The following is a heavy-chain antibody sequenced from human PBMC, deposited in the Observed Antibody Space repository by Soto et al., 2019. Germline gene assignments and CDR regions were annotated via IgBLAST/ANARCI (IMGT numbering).Heavy chain of an antibody. D-gene: IGHD2-15*01. J-gene: IGHJ6*02. CDR2: ISAYNGNT. V-gene: IGHV1-18*01. Sequence: QVKLVQSGAEVKKPGASVKVSCKASGYTFTSYGISWVRQAPGQGLEWMGWISAYNGNTNYAQKLQGRVTMTTDTSTSTAYMELRSLRSDDTAVYYCARDCSLKYLRYYGMDVWGQGTTVTVSS. CDR1: GYTFTSYG. CDR3: ARDCSLKYLRYYGMDV.